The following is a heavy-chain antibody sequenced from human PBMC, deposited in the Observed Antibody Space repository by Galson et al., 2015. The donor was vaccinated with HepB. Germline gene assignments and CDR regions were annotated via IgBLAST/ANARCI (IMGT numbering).Heavy chain of an antibody. CDR1: GFTYSDYG. CDR3: AKAAAAGDSYYYDYMDV. Sequence: SLRLSCAASGFTYSDYGMNWVRQAPGKGLEWVSTISSSSIHIKYADSGKGRFTISRDNARNALYLQMNSLRAEDTAIYYCAKAAAAGDSYYYDYMDVWGKGTTVTVSS. V-gene: IGHV3-21*06. CDR2: ISSSSIHI. J-gene: IGHJ6*03. D-gene: IGHD2-21*02.